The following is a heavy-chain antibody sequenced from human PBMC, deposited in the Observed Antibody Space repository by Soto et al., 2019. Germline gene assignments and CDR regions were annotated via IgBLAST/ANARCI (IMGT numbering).Heavy chain of an antibody. CDR3: ANSLTPAVAGTFFDY. Sequence: GASVKVSCKASGYTFTGYYMHWVRQAPGQGLEWMGRINPNSGGTNYAQKFQGWVTMTRDTSISTAYMELSRLRSDDTAVYYCANSLTPAVAGTFFDYWGQGTLVTVSS. V-gene: IGHV1-2*04. CDR1: GYTFTGYY. D-gene: IGHD6-19*01. CDR2: INPNSGGT. J-gene: IGHJ4*02.